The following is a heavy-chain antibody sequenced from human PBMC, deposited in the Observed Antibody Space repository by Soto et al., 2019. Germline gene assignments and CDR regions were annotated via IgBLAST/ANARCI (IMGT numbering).Heavy chain of an antibody. D-gene: IGHD2-21*01. V-gene: IGHV3-23*01. CDR3: AKRDVPHSTSNAYFYDL. Sequence: EVQLLQSGGGLVQPGGSLTLSCGVSGFPFAPSTMSWVRQAPGKGLEWVSTISVSVGSTYSADSVQGRFTVSSDISDNTLFLRMTSLTADDTAVYFCAKRDVPHSTSNAYFYDLWGRGVLVTVSS. J-gene: IGHJ5*02. CDR1: GFPFAPST. CDR2: ISVSVGST.